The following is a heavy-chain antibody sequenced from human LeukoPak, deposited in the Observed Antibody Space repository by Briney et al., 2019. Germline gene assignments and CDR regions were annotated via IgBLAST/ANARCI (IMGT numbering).Heavy chain of an antibody. D-gene: IGHD2-2*01. J-gene: IGHJ4*02. Sequence: ASVKVSCKASGYTFTSYGISWVRQAPGQGLEWMGWISAYNGNTNYAQKLQGRVTMTTDTSTSTAYMELWSLRSDDTAVYYCASCSSGTFPCDYWGQGTLVTVSS. CDR1: GYTFTSYG. CDR3: ASCSSGTFPCDY. CDR2: ISAYNGNT. V-gene: IGHV1-18*01.